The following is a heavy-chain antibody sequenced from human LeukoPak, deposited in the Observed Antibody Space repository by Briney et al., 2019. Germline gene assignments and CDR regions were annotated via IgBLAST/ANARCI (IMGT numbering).Heavy chain of an antibody. D-gene: IGHD3-10*01. J-gene: IGHJ5*02. CDR3: ARVYYYGANWFDP. CDR1: GGSISSGDYY. Sequence: SETLSLTCTVSGGSISSGDYYWSWIRQPPGKGLEWIGYIYYSGSTYYNPSLKSRATISVDTPKNQFSLKLSSVTAADTAVYYCARVYYYGANWFDPWGQGTLVTVSS. V-gene: IGHV4-30-4*01. CDR2: IYYSGST.